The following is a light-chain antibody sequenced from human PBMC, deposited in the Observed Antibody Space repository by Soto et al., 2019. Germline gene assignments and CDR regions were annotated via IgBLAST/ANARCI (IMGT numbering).Light chain of an antibody. CDR3: CSYAGSSSLYV. J-gene: IGLJ1*01. CDR1: SSDVGSYNL. V-gene: IGLV2-23*02. Sequence: QSVLTQPASVSGSPGQSITISCTGTSSDVGSYNLVSWYQQHPGKAPKLMIYEVSKRPSGVSNRFSGSKSGNTASLTISGLPAEDEADYYCCSYAGSSSLYVFGTGTKLTVL. CDR2: EVS.